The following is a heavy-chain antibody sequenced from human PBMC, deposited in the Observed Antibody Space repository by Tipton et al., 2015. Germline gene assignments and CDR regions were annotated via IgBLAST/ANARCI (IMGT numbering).Heavy chain of an antibody. CDR1: GGSVSSPSYY. J-gene: IGHJ4*02. CDR3: ARARGRHGGLFDS. CDR2: IYYIGST. V-gene: IGHV4-61*01. D-gene: IGHD4-23*01. Sequence: TLSLTCAVSGGSVSSPSYYWSWIRQPPGKGLEWIGYIYYIGSTNYNPSLKSRVTISIDTSKTQFSLKMSSVTASDTAVYYCARARGRHGGLFDSWGQGTLVTVSS.